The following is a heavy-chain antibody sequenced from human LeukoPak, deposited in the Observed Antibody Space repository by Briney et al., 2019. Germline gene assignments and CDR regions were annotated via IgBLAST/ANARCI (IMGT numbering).Heavy chain of an antibody. CDR1: GYTFTGYY. J-gene: IGHJ3*02. CDR2: INPNSGGT. CDR3: ARDPDGYNAFDI. Sequence: ASVKVSCKASGYTFTGYYMHWVRQAPGQGLEWMGWINPNSGGTSYAQKFQGRVTMTRDTSISTAYMELSRLRSDDTAVYYCARDPDGYNAFDIWGQGTMVTVSS. V-gene: IGHV1-2*02. D-gene: IGHD5-24*01.